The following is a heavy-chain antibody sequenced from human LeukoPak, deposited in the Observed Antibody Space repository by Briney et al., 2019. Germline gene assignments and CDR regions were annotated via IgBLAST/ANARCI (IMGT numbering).Heavy chain of an antibody. D-gene: IGHD3-22*01. CDR2: SREKNKGYTT. CDR3: ARDGGEGDNSALDI. Sequence: PGGSLRLSCAAPGVSLSDAHTGWGRDAPGKGRGWGGRSREKNKGYTTDYAASVKGRFTISRDDSQTSLYLQMNSLKTEDTAVYFCARDGGEGDNSALDIWGQGTVVTVSS. CDR1: GVSLSDAH. V-gene: IGHV3-72*01. J-gene: IGHJ3*02.